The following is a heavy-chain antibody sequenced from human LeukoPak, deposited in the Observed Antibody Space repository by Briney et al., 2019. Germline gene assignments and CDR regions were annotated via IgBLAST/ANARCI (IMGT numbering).Heavy chain of an antibody. J-gene: IGHJ4*02. V-gene: IGHV3-15*01. D-gene: IGHD3-16*01. CDR2: IKSNTDGGTT. CDR3: TTFTE. Sequence: GGPLRLSCAASGFTLSNARMSWVRQARGKGLEWVGRIKSNTDGGTTDYDAPVNGRFAISRDDSQNTLYLEMNSLKTEYTGVYYCTTFTEWGQGTLVTVSS. CDR1: GFTLSNAR.